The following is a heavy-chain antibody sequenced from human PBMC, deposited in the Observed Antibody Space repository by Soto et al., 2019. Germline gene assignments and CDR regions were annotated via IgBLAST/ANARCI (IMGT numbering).Heavy chain of an antibody. V-gene: IGHV4-39*01. J-gene: IGHJ2*01. CDR2: IYYSGST. CDR1: GGSLTSSSYY. D-gene: IGHD1-26*01. Sequence: QLQLQESGPGLVKPSETLSLTCTVSGGSLTSSSYYWGWIRQPPGKGLEWIGSIYYSGSTYYNPSLKSRFTISVDPSKNQFSLKLSSVTVADTAVYYCAILRSSRQSWYFDLWGRGTLVTVSS. CDR3: AILRSSRQSWYFDL.